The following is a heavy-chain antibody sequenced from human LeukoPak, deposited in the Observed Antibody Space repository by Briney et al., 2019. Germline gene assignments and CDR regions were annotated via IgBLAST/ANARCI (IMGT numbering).Heavy chain of an antibody. CDR2: MSPISGGT. Sequence: ASVKVSCKASGYSFTGYYMHWVRQAPGQGPEWMGWMSPISGGTKYAQKFQGRVTMTWDTSINTAYMELSSMRSDDTAVYYCARNYGGNSKYFDHWGQGTLVTVSS. CDR1: GYSFTGYY. D-gene: IGHD4-23*01. V-gene: IGHV1-2*02. CDR3: ARNYGGNSKYFDH. J-gene: IGHJ4*02.